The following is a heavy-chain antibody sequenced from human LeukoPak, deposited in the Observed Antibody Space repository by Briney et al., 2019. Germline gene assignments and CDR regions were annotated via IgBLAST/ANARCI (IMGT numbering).Heavy chain of an antibody. V-gene: IGHV1-69*05. Sequence: SVKVSCKTSGGTFSSYAISWVRQAPGQGLEWMGRIIPIFGTANYAQKFQGRVTITTDESTSTAYMELSSLRTEDTAVYYCASEWWPQMECFQHWGQGTLVTVSS. CDR2: IIPIFGTA. J-gene: IGHJ1*01. D-gene: IGHD2-15*01. CDR1: GGTFSSYA. CDR3: ASEWWPQMECFQH.